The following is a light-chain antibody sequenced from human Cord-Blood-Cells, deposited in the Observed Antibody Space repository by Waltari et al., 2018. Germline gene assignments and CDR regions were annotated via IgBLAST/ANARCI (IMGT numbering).Light chain of an antibody. Sequence: QLVLTQSPSASASLGASVKLTCTLSSGHSSYAIAWHQQQPEKGPRYLMKLNSDGSHSKGDGIPDRFSGSSSGAERYLPHPSLQSEDEAYYYCQTWGTGILVFGGGTKLTVL. CDR2: LNSDGSH. CDR1: SGHSSYA. V-gene: IGLV4-69*01. CDR3: QTWGTGILV. J-gene: IGLJ3*02.